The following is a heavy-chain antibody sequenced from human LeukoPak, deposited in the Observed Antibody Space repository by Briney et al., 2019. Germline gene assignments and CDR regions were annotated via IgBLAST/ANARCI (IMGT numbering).Heavy chain of an antibody. CDR2: IWYDGSNK. CDR1: GFTFSSYG. D-gene: IGHD2-2*02. CDR3: AREDIVVVPAAIVGYYGMDV. Sequence: PGGSLRVSCAASGFTFSSYGMHWVRQAPGKGLEWVAVIWYDGSNKYYADSVKGRFTISRDNSKNTLYLQMNSLRAEDTAVYYCAREDIVVVPAAIVGYYGMDVWGQGTTVTVSS. V-gene: IGHV3-33*01. J-gene: IGHJ6*02.